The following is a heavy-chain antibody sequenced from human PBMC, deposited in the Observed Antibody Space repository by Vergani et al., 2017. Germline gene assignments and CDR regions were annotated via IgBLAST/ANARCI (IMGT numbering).Heavy chain of an antibody. CDR1: GYTFTSYY. J-gene: IGHJ4*02. D-gene: IGHD2-2*01. CDR2: LNPSGDST. CDR3: ARKHPYCSSTSCYAFDY. V-gene: IGHV1-46*01. Sequence: QVQLVQSGAEVKKPGASVKVSCKASGYTFTSYYMHWVRQAPGQGLEWMGILNPSGDSTSYAHKFQGRVTMTRYTSTSTVYMELSSLRSEATAVYYCARKHPYCSSTSCYAFDYWGQGTLVTVSS.